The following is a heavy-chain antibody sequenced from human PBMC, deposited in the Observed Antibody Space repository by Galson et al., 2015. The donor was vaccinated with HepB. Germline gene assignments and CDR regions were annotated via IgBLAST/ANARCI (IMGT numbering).Heavy chain of an antibody. Sequence: SLRLSCAASGFTFSSYGMHWVRQAPGKGLEWVAVIWYDGSNKYYADSVKGRFTISRDNSKNTLYLQMNSLRAEDTAVYYCASSGADPLHDAFDIWGQGTMVTVSS. CDR3: ASSGADPLHDAFDI. CDR1: GFTFSSYG. CDR2: IWYDGSNK. D-gene: IGHD3-10*01. J-gene: IGHJ3*02. V-gene: IGHV3-33*01.